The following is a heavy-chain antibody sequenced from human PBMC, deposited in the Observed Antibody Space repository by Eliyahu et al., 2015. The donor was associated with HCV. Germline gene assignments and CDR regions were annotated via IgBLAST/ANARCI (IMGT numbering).Heavy chain of an antibody. CDR3: ARRGEFSGGRQYYFDY. D-gene: IGHD6-25*01. CDR2: ISSAGNT. V-gene: IGHV3-23*01. CDR1: GFSISYYA. Sequence: EVQVLESGGGLVQPGGSLRLSCXASGFSISYYAMGWVRQAPGRGLEWVSSISSAGNTFHADSVKGRFTISRDNPKNMVYLQMNNLRAVDTAVYYCARRGEFSGGRQYYFDYWGQGTLVTVSS. J-gene: IGHJ4*02.